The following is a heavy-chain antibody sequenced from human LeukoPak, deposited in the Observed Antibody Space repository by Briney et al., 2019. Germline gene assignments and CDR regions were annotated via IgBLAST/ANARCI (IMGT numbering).Heavy chain of an antibody. D-gene: IGHD6-6*01. Sequence: GGSLRLSCAASGFTFSSYAMHWVRQAPGKGLEWVAVISYDGGNKYYADSVKGRFTISRDNSKNTLYLRMNSLRAEDTAVYYCARGSSIAARLLDYWGQGTLVTVSS. CDR1: GFTFSSYA. CDR3: ARGSSIAARLLDY. J-gene: IGHJ4*02. V-gene: IGHV3-30-3*01. CDR2: ISYDGGNK.